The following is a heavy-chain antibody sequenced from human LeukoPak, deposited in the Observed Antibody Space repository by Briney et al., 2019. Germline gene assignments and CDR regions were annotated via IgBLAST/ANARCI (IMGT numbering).Heavy chain of an antibody. J-gene: IGHJ5*02. CDR2: INPNSGGT. V-gene: IGHV1-2*02. CDR3: AIVAVPAYWFDP. CDR1: GYTFTGYY. D-gene: IGHD2-2*01. Sequence: ASVKVSCKASGYTFTGYYMHWVRQAPGQGLEWMGWINPNSGGTNYAQKFQGRVTMTRDTSISTAYMELSRLRSDDTAVYYCAIVAVPAYWFDPWGQGTLVTVSS.